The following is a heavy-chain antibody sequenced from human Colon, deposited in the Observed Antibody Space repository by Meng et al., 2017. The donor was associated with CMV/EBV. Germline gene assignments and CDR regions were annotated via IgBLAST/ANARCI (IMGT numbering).Heavy chain of an antibody. Sequence: GESLKISCEGSGFTFSSYAMTWVRQAPGKGLEWLSVIGGTGTIINYADSVKGRFTISRDNTNNSLYLHMTSLRADDTAVYYCARDPSLITISGVVTYGMDVWGPGTTVTVSS. V-gene: IGHV3-23*01. CDR3: ARDPSLITISGVVTYGMDV. D-gene: IGHD3-3*01. J-gene: IGHJ6*02. CDR2: IGGTGTII. CDR1: GFTFSSYA.